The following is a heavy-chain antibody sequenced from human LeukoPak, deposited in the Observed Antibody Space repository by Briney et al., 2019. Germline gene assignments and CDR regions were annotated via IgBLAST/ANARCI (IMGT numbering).Heavy chain of an antibody. CDR1: GYSFSTFY. CDR3: ARDAF. CDR2: VNPSGGST. D-gene: IGHD3-3*02. J-gene: IGHJ4*02. Sequence: ASVNVSCKTSGYSFSTFYIHWVRQAPGQGLEWMGMVNPSGGSTISAQRFQDRVNMTTDTSTRTVYMEMTGLTSDDTGIYYCARDAFWGQGTQVTVSS. V-gene: IGHV1-46*01.